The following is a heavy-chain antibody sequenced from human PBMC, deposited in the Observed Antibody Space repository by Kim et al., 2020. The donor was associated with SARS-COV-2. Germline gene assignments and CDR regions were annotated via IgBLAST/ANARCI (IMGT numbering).Heavy chain of an antibody. D-gene: IGHD2-21*01. CDR3: ARSGSGGQLAYCGGDCYWRFDY. V-gene: IGHV4-34*01. J-gene: IGHJ4*02. CDR1: GGSFSGYY. CDR2: INHSGST. Sequence: SETLSLTCAVYGGSFSGYYWSWIRQPPGKGLEWIGEINHSGSTNYNPSLKSRVTISVDTSKNQFSLKLSSVTAADTAVYYCARSGSGGQLAYCGGDCYWRFDYWGQGTLVTVSS.